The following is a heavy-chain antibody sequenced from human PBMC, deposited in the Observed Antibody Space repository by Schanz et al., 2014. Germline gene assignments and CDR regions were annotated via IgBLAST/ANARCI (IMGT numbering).Heavy chain of an antibody. CDR1: GGSISSSDW. CDR3: ARAARRTRVVPLYFDY. D-gene: IGHD2-2*01. J-gene: IGHJ4*02. Sequence: QVQLQESGPGLVKPSGTLSLTCAVSGGSISSSDWWSWVRQPPGKGLEWTAEINHGGSTNYNPSLKSRVTISVATSKTQFSLKLGPVTAAYTAVYYCARAARRTRVVPLYFDYWGQGTLVTVSS. V-gene: IGHV4-4*02. CDR2: INHGGST.